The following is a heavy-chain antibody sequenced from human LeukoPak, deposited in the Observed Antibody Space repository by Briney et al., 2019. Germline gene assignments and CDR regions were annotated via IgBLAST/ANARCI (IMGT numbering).Heavy chain of an antibody. CDR3: ARGSGYSYGYDAFDI. CDR2: MHPNSGNT. V-gene: IGHV1-8*01. CDR1: GYLFTSYC. J-gene: IGHJ3*02. D-gene: IGHD5-18*01. Sequence: ASVKVFCKASGYLFTSYCINWVRQATGQGLEWMGWMHPNSGNTGYAQKFQGRVTMTRNTSINTAYMELSSLRSEDTAVYYCARGSGYSYGYDAFDIWGQGTMVTVSS.